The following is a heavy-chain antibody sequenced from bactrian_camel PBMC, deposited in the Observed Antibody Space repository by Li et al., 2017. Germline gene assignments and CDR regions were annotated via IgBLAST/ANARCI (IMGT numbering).Heavy chain of an antibody. D-gene: IGHD3*01. Sequence: VQLVESGGGSVQAGGSLRLSCAASGFAYNSYCMGWFRQPPGKEREGVAVIDSDDGSTDYTDSVKGRFTISRDNAKNSLTLQMTDLKPEDTGTYYCAADPKVPPYDCSSASSWGSLYTTWGRGPRSPSP. V-gene: IGHV3S31*01. CDR2: IDSDDGST. J-gene: IGHJ4*01. CDR3: AADPKVPPYDCSSASSWGSLYTT. CDR1: GFAYNSYC.